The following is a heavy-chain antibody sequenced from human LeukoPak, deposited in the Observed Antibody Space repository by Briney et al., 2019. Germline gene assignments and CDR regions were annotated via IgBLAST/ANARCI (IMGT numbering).Heavy chain of an antibody. D-gene: IGHD1-26*01. Sequence: GGSLRLSCAASGFTFSGYSMNWVRQAPGKGLEWVSSISSSSSYIYYADSVKGRFTISRDNAKITLYLQMNSLRAEDTALYYCAKDQTPMDSGTYGFDYWGQGTLVTVSS. V-gene: IGHV3-21*01. CDR2: ISSSSSYI. CDR3: AKDQTPMDSGTYGFDY. CDR1: GFTFSGYS. J-gene: IGHJ4*02.